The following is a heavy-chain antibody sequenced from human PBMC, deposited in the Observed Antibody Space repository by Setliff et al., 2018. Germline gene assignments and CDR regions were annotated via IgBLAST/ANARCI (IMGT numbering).Heavy chain of an antibody. V-gene: IGHV4-39*02. D-gene: IGHD2-2*01. CDR3: ARGRMRGSCSGPSCTYDPFDI. CDR1: GVSIGDTYYY. Sequence: SETLSLTCTVSGVSIGDTYYYWAWIRQPPGKGLEWVGSVSFSGSAYFSPSLKSRVAISLDTSTNVFSLILRSVTAADTAVYYCARGRMRGSCSGPSCTYDPFDIWGQGTPVTVSS. J-gene: IGHJ3*02. CDR2: VSFSGSA.